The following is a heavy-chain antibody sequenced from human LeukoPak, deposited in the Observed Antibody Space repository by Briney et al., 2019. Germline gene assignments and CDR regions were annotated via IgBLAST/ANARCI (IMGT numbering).Heavy chain of an antibody. CDR1: GFTFSSYA. V-gene: IGHV3-23*01. D-gene: IGHD3-10*01. J-gene: IGHJ4*02. CDR2: ISGSGGST. Sequence: GGSLRLSCAASGFTFSSYAMSWVRQAPGKGLEWVSAISGSGGSTYYADSVNGRFTISRDNSKNTLYLQMNSLRAEDTAVYYCAKDPYPYYGSGTFDYWGQGTLVTVSS. CDR3: AKDPYPYYGSGTFDY.